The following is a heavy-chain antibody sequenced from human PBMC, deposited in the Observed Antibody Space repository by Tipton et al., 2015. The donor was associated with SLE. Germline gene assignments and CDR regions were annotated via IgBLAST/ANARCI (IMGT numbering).Heavy chain of an antibody. J-gene: IGHJ4*02. CDR2: ISTYTGNT. CDR1: GYTFTTYG. CDR3: ASGTYFFDY. Sequence: QLVQSGAEVKKPGASVKVSCKASGYTFTTYGISWVRQAPGQGLEWMGWISTYTGNTNYAQKLQGRVTMTTDTSTSTVCMELRSLRSDDTAVYYCASGTYFFDYWGQGTLVTVSS. D-gene: IGHD1-26*01. V-gene: IGHV1-18*04.